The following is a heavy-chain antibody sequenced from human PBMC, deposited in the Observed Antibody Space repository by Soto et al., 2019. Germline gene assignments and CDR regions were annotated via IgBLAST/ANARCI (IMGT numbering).Heavy chain of an antibody. Sequence: QVQLQQWGAGLLKPSETLSLTCAVYGGSFSGYYWSWIRQPPGKGLEWIGEINHSGSTNYNPSLKSRVPISVDTSKNQFSLKLSSVTAADTAVYYCARVRYSSSWYMRWGQGTLVTVSS. CDR2: INHSGST. CDR3: ARVRYSSSWYMR. D-gene: IGHD6-13*01. J-gene: IGHJ4*02. CDR1: GGSFSGYY. V-gene: IGHV4-34*01.